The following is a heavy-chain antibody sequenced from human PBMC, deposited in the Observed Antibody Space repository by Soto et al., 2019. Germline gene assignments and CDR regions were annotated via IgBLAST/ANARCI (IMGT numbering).Heavy chain of an antibody. V-gene: IGHV3-30*18. D-gene: IGHD6-13*01. CDR2: ISYDGSSK. CDR1: GFTFSNYG. CDR3: AKDDGSTWSMFYSYYGVDV. J-gene: IGHJ6*02. Sequence: QVQLVESGGGVVQPGRSLRLSCAASGFTFSNYGIHWVRQAPGKGLEWVAVISYDGSSKDYADSVKGRFTISRDNSKNTLYLQMNSLTIEDTAVYYWAKDDGSTWSMFYSYYGVDVWGQGTTVTVSS.